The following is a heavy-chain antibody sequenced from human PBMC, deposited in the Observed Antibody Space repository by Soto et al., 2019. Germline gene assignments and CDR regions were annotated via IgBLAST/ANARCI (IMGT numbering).Heavy chain of an antibody. Sequence: EVQLLESGGGSVQPGGSLRLSCAASGFTFTNYAMTWVRQAPGKGLEWVSAISGGGSNTYYADSVKGRFTVSRDNSKSTLYLQMNSLRPEDTAVYYCAKGREIVVVPAADYWGQGTLVAVSS. CDR3: AKGREIVVVPAADY. V-gene: IGHV3-23*01. D-gene: IGHD2-2*01. J-gene: IGHJ4*02. CDR1: GFTFTNYA. CDR2: ISGGGSNT.